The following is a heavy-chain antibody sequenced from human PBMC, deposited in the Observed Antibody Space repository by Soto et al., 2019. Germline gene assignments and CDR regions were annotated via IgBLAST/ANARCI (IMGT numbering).Heavy chain of an antibody. CDR1: GGTFSSYA. CDR2: IIPIFGTA. J-gene: IGHJ3*02. Sequence: GASVKVSCKASGGTFSSYAISWVRQAPGQGLEWMGGIIPIFGTANYAQKFQGRVTITADESTSTAYMELSSLRSEDTAVYYCARDWGRDYYDSSGSYTAGDAFDIWGQGTMVTVSS. D-gene: IGHD3-22*01. V-gene: IGHV1-69*13. CDR3: ARDWGRDYYDSSGSYTAGDAFDI.